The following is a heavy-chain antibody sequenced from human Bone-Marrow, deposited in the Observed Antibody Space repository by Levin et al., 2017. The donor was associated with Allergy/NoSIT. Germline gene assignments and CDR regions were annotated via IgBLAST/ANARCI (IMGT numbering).Heavy chain of an antibody. CDR3: ARGRWELPQWYYDY. V-gene: IGHV1-18*01. D-gene: IGHD1-26*01. J-gene: IGHJ4*02. CDR1: GYTFTSYG. Sequence: ASVKVSCTASGYTFTSYGISWVRQAPGQGLEWMGWISAYKGNTNYAQKLQGRVTMTTDTSTSTAYMELRSLTSDDTAVYYCARGRWELPQWYYDYWGQGTLVTVSS. CDR2: ISAYKGNT.